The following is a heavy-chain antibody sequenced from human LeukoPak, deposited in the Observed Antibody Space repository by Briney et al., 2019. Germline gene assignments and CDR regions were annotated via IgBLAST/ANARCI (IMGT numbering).Heavy chain of an antibody. Sequence: GGSLRLSCAASGFTFSDYWMSWVRQAPGKGLEWVANMKQDGSVKYYVDSMKGRFTISRDNAKNSLYLQVSGLRAEDTAVYFRARIGYSSSSFDYWGQGVLVTVYS. CDR3: ARIGYSSSSFDY. CDR2: MKQDGSVK. J-gene: IGHJ4*02. D-gene: IGHD6-6*01. V-gene: IGHV3-7*03. CDR1: GFTFSDYW.